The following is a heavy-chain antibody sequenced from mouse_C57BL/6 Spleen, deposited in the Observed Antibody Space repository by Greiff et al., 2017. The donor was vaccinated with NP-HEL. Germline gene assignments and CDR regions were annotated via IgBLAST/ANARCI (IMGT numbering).Heavy chain of an antibody. V-gene: IGHV1-55*01. CDR1: GYTFTSYW. Sequence: QVQLQQPGAELVKPGASVKMSCKASGYTFTSYWITWVKQRPGQGLEWIGDIYPGSGSTNYNEKFKSKATLTVDTTSSTAYMQLSSLTSEDSAVYYCAIYYYGSSPYFDDWGKGTTLTVSS. CDR2: IYPGSGST. J-gene: IGHJ2*01. CDR3: AIYYYGSSPYFDD. D-gene: IGHD1-1*01.